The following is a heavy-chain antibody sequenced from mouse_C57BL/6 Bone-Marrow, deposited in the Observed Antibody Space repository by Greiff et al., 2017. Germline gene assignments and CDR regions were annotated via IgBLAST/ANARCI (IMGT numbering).Heavy chain of an antibody. CDR3: ARRDDYDDYYAMDY. V-gene: IGHV5-6*02. CDR1: GFTFSSYG. CDR2: ISSGGSYT. Sequence: EVKVVESGGDLVKPGGSLKLSCAASGFTFSSYGMSLVRQTPDKRLEWVATISSGGSYTYYPDSVKGRFTISRDNAKNTLYLQMSSLKSEDTAMYYCARRDDYDDYYAMDYWGQGTSVTVSS. J-gene: IGHJ4*01. D-gene: IGHD2-4*01.